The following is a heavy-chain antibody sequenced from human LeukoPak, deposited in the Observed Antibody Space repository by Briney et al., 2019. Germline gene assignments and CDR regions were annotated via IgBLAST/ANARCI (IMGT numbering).Heavy chain of an antibody. CDR2: ISSSSDNI. J-gene: IGHJ4*02. CDR3: ARDPPYIQSY. Sequence: GGSLRLSCAASGFILSTYWMHWVRQAPGKGLEWVSFISSSSDNIYYADSVKGRFTVSRDNAKNSLYLQMNSLRAEDTAVYYCARDPPYIQSYWGQGTLVTVSS. CDR1: GFILSTYW. V-gene: IGHV3-21*01.